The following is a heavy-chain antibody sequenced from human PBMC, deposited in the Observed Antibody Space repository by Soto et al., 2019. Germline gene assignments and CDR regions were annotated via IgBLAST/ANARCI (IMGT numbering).Heavy chain of an antibody. V-gene: IGHV4-39*01. J-gene: IGHJ5*02. Sequence: QLQLQESGPGLVKPSETLSLTCTVSGGSISSSSYYWGWIRQPPGKGLEWIGSIYYSGSTYYNPSLKSRVTTSVDTSKNQFSLKLSSVTAADTAVYYCARLIWFGELYGWFDPWGQGTLVTVSS. D-gene: IGHD3-10*01. CDR2: IYYSGST. CDR3: ARLIWFGELYGWFDP. CDR1: GGSISSSSYY.